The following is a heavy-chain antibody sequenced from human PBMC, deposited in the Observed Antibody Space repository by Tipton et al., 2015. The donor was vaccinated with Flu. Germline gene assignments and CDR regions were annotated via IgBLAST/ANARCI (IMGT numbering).Heavy chain of an antibody. V-gene: IGHV1-18*01. Sequence: QLVQSGAEVKKPGASVKVSCKASGYTFTSYGISWVRQAPGQGLEWMGWSSAYNGNTNYAQKPQGRVTMTTDTSTSTAYMELRSLRSDDTAVYYCARDPGYDYIWGSYRLDYWGQGTLVTVSS. CDR2: SSAYNGNT. CDR3: ARDPGYDYIWGSYRLDY. J-gene: IGHJ4*02. D-gene: IGHD3-16*02. CDR1: GYTFTSYG.